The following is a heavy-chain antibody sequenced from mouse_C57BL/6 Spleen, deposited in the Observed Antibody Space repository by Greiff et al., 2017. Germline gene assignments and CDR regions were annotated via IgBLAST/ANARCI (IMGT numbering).Heavy chain of an antibody. CDR3: ARDGYYYYFDD. V-gene: IGHV1-64*01. CDR1: GYTFTSYW. J-gene: IGHJ2*01. CDR2: IHPNSGST. D-gene: IGHD2-3*01. Sequence: VQLQQPGAELVKPGASVKLSCKASGYTFTSYWMHWVKQRPGQGLEWIGMIHPNSGSTNYNEKFKSKATLTVDKSSSTAYMQLSSLTSEDSAVXYCARDGYYYYFDDWGQGTTLTVSS.